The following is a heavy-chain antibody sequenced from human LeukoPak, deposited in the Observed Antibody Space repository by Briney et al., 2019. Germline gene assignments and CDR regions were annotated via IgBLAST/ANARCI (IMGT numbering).Heavy chain of an antibody. Sequence: ASVKVSCKASGYTFTNYDVNWVRQATGQGLEWMGWMNPKNNNRGYAQKFQGRVTITMDTSISTAYMELSSLRSDDTAVYYCTRGLKGNYYSGSGTYRWFAPWGQGTLVTVSS. J-gene: IGHJ5*02. V-gene: IGHV1-8*03. CDR1: GYTFTNYD. D-gene: IGHD3-10*01. CDR3: TRGLKGNYYSGSGTYRWFAP. CDR2: MNPKNNNR.